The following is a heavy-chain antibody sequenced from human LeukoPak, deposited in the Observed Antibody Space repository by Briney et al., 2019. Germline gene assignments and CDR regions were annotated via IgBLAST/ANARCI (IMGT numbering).Heavy chain of an antibody. J-gene: IGHJ5*02. CDR3: ARGESCSSTSCYSGNWFDP. Sequence: ASVKVSCKASGYTFTSYDINWVRQATGQGLEWMGWMNPNSGNTGYAQKFQGRVTMTRNTSISTAYMELSSLRSEDTAVYYCARGESCSSTSCYSGNWFDPWGQGTLVTVSS. CDR2: MNPNSGNT. CDR1: GYTFTSYD. V-gene: IGHV1-8*01. D-gene: IGHD2-2*02.